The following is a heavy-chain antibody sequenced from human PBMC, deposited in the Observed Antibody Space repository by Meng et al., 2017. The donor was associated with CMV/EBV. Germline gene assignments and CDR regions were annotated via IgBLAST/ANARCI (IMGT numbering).Heavy chain of an antibody. Sequence: GESLKISCAASGFTFSSYEMNWVRQAPGKGLEWVSYISSSGSTIYCADSVKGRFTISRDNAKNSLYLQMNSLRAEDTAVYYCARLQDSSGYYRVVVTIDYWGQGTLVTSPQ. D-gene: IGHD3-22*01. CDR3: ARLQDSSGYYRVVVTIDY. CDR1: GFTFSSYE. J-gene: IGHJ4*02. V-gene: IGHV3-48*03. CDR2: ISSSGSTI.